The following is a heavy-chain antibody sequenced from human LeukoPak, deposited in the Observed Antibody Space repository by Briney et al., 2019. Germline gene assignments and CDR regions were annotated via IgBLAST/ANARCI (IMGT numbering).Heavy chain of an antibody. CDR3: ARPYYYDSRIDP. D-gene: IGHD3-22*01. J-gene: IGHJ5*02. Sequence: SETLSLTWTVSGGSISSGDYYWSWIRQPPGKGLEWIAYMYYSGSTYYNPSLKSRVTMSADTSKNQLSLKLRSVTAADTAVYYCARPYYYDSRIDPWGQGILVTVSS. V-gene: IGHV4-30-4*01. CDR1: GGSISSGDYY. CDR2: MYYSGST.